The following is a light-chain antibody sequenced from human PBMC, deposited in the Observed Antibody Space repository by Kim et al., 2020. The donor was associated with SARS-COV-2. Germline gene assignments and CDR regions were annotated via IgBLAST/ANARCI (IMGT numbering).Light chain of an antibody. V-gene: IGKV2-28*01. CDR2: LAS. CDR3: MQGLQTLT. CDR1: QSLLHSNGYNY. Sequence: APASISCRSSQSLLHSNGYNYLDWYVQKPGQSPQLLIYLASNRISGVPDRFSGSGSGTDFTLKISRVEAEDVGVYYCMQGLQTLTFGGGTKVDIK. J-gene: IGKJ4*01.